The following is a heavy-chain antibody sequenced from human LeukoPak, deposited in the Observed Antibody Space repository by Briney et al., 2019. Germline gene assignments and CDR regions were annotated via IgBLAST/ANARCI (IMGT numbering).Heavy chain of an antibody. CDR1: GYSISSGYY. V-gene: IGHV4-38-2*02. CDR3: ARDRGITMVRGVINWFDP. D-gene: IGHD3-10*01. Sequence: SETLSLTCAVSGYSISSGYYWGWIRQPPGKGLEWIGSIYHSGSTYYNPSLKSRVTISVDTSKNQFSLKLSSVTAADTAVYYCARDRGITMVRGVINWFDPWGQGTLVTVSS. J-gene: IGHJ5*02. CDR2: IYHSGST.